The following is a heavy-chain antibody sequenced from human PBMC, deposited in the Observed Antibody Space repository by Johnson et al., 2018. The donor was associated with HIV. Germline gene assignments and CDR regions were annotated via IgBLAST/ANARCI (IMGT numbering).Heavy chain of an antibody. D-gene: IGHD6-19*01. CDR3: ARASHSSGWYGRLGDAFDI. Sequence: VQLVESGGGLVQPGGSLRLSCAASGFTFSSYWMSWVRQAPGKGLEWVSAISGSGGSTYYADSVKGRFTISRDNSKNTLYLQMNSLRAEDTAVYYCARASHSSGWYGRLGDAFDIWGQGTMVTVSS. V-gene: IGHV3-23*04. CDR2: ISGSGGST. J-gene: IGHJ3*02. CDR1: GFTFSSYW.